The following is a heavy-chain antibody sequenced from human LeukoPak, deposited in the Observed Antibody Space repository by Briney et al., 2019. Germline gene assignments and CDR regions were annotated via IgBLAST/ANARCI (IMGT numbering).Heavy chain of an antibody. CDR1: GFSFSSYN. CDR2: IISSSSTV. Sequence: GGSLGLSCAASGFSFSSYNMNWVRQAPGKGLEWVSYIISSSSTVYYADSVKGRFTISRDNARNSLYLQMDSLRDEDTAVYYCARGRVPVAMPQGWIDPWGQGTLVTVSS. D-gene: IGHD2-2*01. CDR3: ARGRVPVAMPQGWIDP. V-gene: IGHV3-48*02. J-gene: IGHJ5*02.